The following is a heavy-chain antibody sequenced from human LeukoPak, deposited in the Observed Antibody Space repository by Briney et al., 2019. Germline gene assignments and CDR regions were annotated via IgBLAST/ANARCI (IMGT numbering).Heavy chain of an antibody. V-gene: IGHV1-2*02. CDR3: ARTSNRYSSSWYYFDY. CDR2: INPNSGGT. CDR1: GYTFTGYY. D-gene: IGHD6-13*01. J-gene: IGHJ4*02. Sequence: ASVKVSCKASGYTFTGYYMHWVRQAPGQGLEWMGWINPNSGGTNYAQKFQGRVTMTRDTSISTAYMELSRLRSDDTAVYYCARTSNRYSSSWYYFDYWGQGTLVTVSS.